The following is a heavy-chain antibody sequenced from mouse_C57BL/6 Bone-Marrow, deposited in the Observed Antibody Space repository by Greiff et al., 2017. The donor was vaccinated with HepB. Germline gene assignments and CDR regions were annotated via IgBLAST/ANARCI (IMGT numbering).Heavy chain of an antibody. CDR3: ARYGYYYGSIPNAMDY. CDR2: INPYNGDT. CDR1: GYSFTGYF. J-gene: IGHJ4*01. V-gene: IGHV1-20*01. D-gene: IGHD1-1*01. Sequence: EVKLMESGPELVKPGDSVKISCKASGYSFTGYFMNWVMQSHGKSLEWIGRINPYNGDTFYNQKFKGKATLTVDKSSSTAHMELRSLTSEDSAVYYCARYGYYYGSIPNAMDYWGQGTSVTVSS.